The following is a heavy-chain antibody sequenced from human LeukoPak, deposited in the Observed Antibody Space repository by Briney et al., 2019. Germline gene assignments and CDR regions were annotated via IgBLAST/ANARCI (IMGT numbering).Heavy chain of an antibody. D-gene: IGHD6-19*01. CDR2: INTVSSNT. V-gene: IGHV1-3*04. J-gene: IGHJ4*02. CDR3: ARGRPGYSSGWYVGIFDY. CDR1: GYTFTSYV. Sequence: PAASVKVSCKASGYTFTSYVVHWVRQAPGQGLDWMGWINTVSSNTKLSQKFQDRVTITRDTSSSTVYMELSSLRSEDTAVYYCARGRPGYSSGWYVGIFDYWGQGTLVTVSS.